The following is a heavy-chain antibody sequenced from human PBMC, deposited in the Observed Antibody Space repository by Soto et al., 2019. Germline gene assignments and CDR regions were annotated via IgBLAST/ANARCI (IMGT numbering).Heavy chain of an antibody. Sequence: PSETLSLTCTVSGVSISSYYWSWIRQPPGKGLEWIGYIYYSGSTYYNPSLKSRVTISVDASKNQFSLKLSSVTAADTAVYYCAGSTSWFDPWGQGTLVTVSS. J-gene: IGHJ5*02. V-gene: IGHV4-59*04. D-gene: IGHD6-13*01. CDR3: AGSTSWFDP. CDR2: IYYSGST. CDR1: GVSISSYY.